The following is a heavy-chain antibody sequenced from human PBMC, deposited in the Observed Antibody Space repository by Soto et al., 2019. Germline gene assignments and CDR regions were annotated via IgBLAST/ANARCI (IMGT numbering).Heavy chain of an antibody. CDR1: GFTVSSKY. J-gene: IGHJ4*02. D-gene: IGHD3-10*01. CDR2: IYSGGST. V-gene: IGHV3-66*01. Sequence: GGSLRLSCAASGFTVSSKYMSWVRQAPGRGLEWVSLIYSGGSTSYADSVKGRFTISRDNSKNTLYLQMNSLRDEDTAVYYCARGGFGESVFIFEFWGQGSLVTVSS. CDR3: ARGGFGESVFIFEF.